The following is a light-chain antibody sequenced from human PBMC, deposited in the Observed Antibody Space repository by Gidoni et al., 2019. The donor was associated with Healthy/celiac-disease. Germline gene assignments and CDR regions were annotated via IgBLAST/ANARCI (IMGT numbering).Light chain of an antibody. CDR1: ESISSW. V-gene: IGKV1-5*03. CDR3: QQYNSYPCS. CDR2: KAS. J-gene: IGKJ2*04. Sequence: DIQMTQSPSTLSAYVGDRVTITCRASESISSWFAWYQQKPGKAPKLLIYKASSLESGVSSRFSGSGSGTEFTLTISSLQPYDFATYYCQQYNSYPCSFGQGTKLEIK.